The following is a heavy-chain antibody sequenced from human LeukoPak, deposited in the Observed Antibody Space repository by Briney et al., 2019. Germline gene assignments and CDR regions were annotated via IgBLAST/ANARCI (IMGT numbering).Heavy chain of an antibody. V-gene: IGHV1-46*01. CDR3: ARDSNPYYDFWSGYYEPFDY. CDR2: INPSGGST. J-gene: IGHJ4*02. Sequence: ASVKVSCKASGYTFSSYGINWVRQAPGQGLEWMGIINPSGGSTSYAQKFQGRVTMTRDMSTSTVYMELSSLRSEDTAVYYCARDSNPYYDFWSGYYEPFDYWGQGTLVTVSS. D-gene: IGHD3-3*01. CDR1: GYTFSSYG.